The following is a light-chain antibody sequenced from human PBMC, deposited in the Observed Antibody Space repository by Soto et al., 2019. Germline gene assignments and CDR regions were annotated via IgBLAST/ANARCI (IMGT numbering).Light chain of an antibody. CDR1: QSVGNN. CDR2: EAS. V-gene: IGKV3-11*01. J-gene: IGKJ4*01. Sequence: EIVLTQSPATLSLSPGERATLSCRASQSVGNNLAWYQQKPGQAPGLLIYEASTRATGIPARFSGSGSGTDFTLTISSLEPEDFAVYYCQQHDNWNLIFGGGTKVDIK. CDR3: QQHDNWNLI.